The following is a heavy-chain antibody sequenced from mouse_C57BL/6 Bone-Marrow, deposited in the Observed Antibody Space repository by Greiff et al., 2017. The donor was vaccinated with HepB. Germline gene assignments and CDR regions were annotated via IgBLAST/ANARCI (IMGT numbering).Heavy chain of an antibody. CDR2: INPNNGGT. Sequence: EVKLQESGPELVKPGASVKISCKASGYTFTDYYMNWVKQSHGKSLEWIGDINPNNGGTSYNQKFKGKATLTVDKSSSTAYMELRSLTSEDSAVYYCAREAPMVTPNYFDYWGQGTTLTVSS. V-gene: IGHV1-26*01. CDR3: AREAPMVTPNYFDY. CDR1: GYTFTDYY. D-gene: IGHD2-2*01. J-gene: IGHJ2*01.